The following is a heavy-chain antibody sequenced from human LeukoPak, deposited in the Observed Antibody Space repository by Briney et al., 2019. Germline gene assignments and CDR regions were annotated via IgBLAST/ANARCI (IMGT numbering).Heavy chain of an antibody. Sequence: GGSLRLSCAASGFTFSSYAMSWVRQAPGKGLEWVSAISGSGGSTYYADSVKGRFTISRDKSKNTLYLQMNSLRAEDTAVYYCAKGPVGATRTYFDFWGQGTLVTVSS. CDR2: ISGSGGST. CDR1: GFTFSSYA. V-gene: IGHV3-23*01. J-gene: IGHJ4*02. D-gene: IGHD1-26*01. CDR3: AKGPVGATRTYFDF.